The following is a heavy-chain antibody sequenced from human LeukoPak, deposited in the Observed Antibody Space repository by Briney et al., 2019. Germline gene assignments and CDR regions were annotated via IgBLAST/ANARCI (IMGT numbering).Heavy chain of an antibody. CDR1: GYTFTNYY. V-gene: IGHV1-46*01. CDR2: INLSGGGT. CDR3: ARDSDAFDI. J-gene: IGHJ3*02. Sequence: ASVKVSCKASGYTFTNYYIHWVRQAPGQGLEWMGIINLSGGGTTYAQKFQGRVTMTRDTSTSTAYMELSGLRSEDTAAYYCARDSDAFDIWGQGTMVTVSS.